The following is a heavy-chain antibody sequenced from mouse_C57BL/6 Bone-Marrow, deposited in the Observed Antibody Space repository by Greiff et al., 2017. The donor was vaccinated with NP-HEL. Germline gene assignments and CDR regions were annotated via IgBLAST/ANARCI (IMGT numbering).Heavy chain of an antibody. J-gene: IGHJ4*01. Sequence: DVKLQESGGDLVKPGGSLKLSCAASGFTFSSYGMSWVRQTPDKRLEWVATISSGGSYTYYPDSVKGRFTISRDNAKNTLYLQMSSLKSEDTAMYYCARLTEYYAMDYWGQGTSVTVSS. D-gene: IGHD4-1*01. CDR2: ISSGGSYT. CDR1: GFTFSSYG. V-gene: IGHV5-6*02. CDR3: ARLTEYYAMDY.